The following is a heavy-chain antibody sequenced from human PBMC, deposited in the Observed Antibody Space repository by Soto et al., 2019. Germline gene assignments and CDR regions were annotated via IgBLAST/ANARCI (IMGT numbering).Heavy chain of an antibody. CDR1: GYTFTTYG. V-gene: IGHV1-18*01. J-gene: IGHJ6*02. D-gene: IGHD2-21*01. Sequence: QVQLVQSGAEVRKPGASVKVSCKASGYTFTTYGITWVRQAPGQGLEWMGWISGYDGHTKYAQKFQGRIIMTTDTSTSTVYMDLRSLRSDDTAVYYCEREVEMPYDYDGLAVWGQGTTVTVSS. CDR3: EREVEMPYDYDGLAV. CDR2: ISGYDGHT.